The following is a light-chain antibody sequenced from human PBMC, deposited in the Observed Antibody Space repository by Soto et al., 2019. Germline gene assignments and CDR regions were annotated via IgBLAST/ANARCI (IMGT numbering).Light chain of an antibody. CDR1: QSVRSN. CDR2: AAS. Sequence: EIVMTQSPATLSVSLGERATVSSRPSQSVRSNLAWLQQKPGQAPRLLIYAASTRATGVPARFSGSGSGTDFTLTISSLQSEDFAVYYCQHYDHWPLTFGQGTRVEVK. V-gene: IGKV3-15*01. CDR3: QHYDHWPLT. J-gene: IGKJ1*01.